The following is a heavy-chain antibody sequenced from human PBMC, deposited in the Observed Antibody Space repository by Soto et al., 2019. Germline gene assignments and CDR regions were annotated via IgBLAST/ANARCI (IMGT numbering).Heavy chain of an antibody. CDR2: IYYSGST. CDR3: ARDRLGASMDV. J-gene: IGHJ6*03. D-gene: IGHD3-22*01. CDR1: GGSISSGGYY. Sequence: SETLSLTCTVSGGSISSGGYYWSWIRQHPGKGLEWIGYIYYSGSTYCNPSLKSRVTISVDTSKNQFSLKLSSLRSEDTAVYYCARDRLGASMDVWGKGTTVTVSS. V-gene: IGHV4-31*03.